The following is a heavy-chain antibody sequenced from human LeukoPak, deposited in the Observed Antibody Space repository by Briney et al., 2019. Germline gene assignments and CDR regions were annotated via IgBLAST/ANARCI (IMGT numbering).Heavy chain of an antibody. CDR2: ISGSGGST. D-gene: IGHD2-2*01. J-gene: IGHJ5*02. V-gene: IGHV3-23*01. CDR3: ARLLPAAIPNWFDP. CDR1: GFTFSSYA. Sequence: AGGSLRLSCAASGFTFSSYAMSWVRQAPGKGLEWVSAISGSGGSTYYADSVKGRFTISRDDSKNTLYLQMNSLRAEDTAVYYCARLLPAAIPNWFDPWGQGTLVTVSS.